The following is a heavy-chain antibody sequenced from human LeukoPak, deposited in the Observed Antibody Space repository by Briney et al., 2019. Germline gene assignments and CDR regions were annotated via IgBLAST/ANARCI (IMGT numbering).Heavy chain of an antibody. CDR3: ARGYYDFWSGYSSYFDY. CDR1: GGSFSGYY. J-gene: IGHJ4*02. D-gene: IGHD3-3*01. V-gene: IGHV4-34*01. CDR2: INHSGST. Sequence: SETLSLTCAVYGGSFSGYYWSWIRQPPGKGLEWIGEINHSGSTNYNPSLKSRVTISVDTSKNQFSLKLSSVTAADTAVYYCARGYYDFWSGYSSYFDYWGQGTLVTLSS.